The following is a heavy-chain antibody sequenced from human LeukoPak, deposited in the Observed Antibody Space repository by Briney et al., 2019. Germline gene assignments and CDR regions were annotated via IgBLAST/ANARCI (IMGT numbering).Heavy chain of an antibody. J-gene: IGHJ4*02. CDR3: AREGGTYSSNLDYFDY. V-gene: IGHV3-21*01. Sequence: SGESLRLSCAASGFTFRSHTINWVRQAPGKGLEWVSSISSNGYYIYYADSVKGRFTISRDSAKNSLYLQMDSLGAEDTAMYYCAREGGTYSSNLDYFDYWGQGTLVTVSS. D-gene: IGHD6-13*01. CDR2: ISSNGYYI. CDR1: GFTFRSHT.